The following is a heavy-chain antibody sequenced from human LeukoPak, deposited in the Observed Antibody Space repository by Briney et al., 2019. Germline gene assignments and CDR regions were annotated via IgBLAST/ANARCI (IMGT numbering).Heavy chain of an antibody. D-gene: IGHD1-14*01. V-gene: IGHV3-74*01. CDR1: GFTFSSYA. Sequence: GGSLRLSCAASGFTFSSYAMSWVRQAPGKGLVWVSRINTDGSSTSYADSVKGRFTISRDNAKNSLYLQMNSLRAEDTAVYYCARAPAIGKFDYWGQGTLVTVSS. J-gene: IGHJ4*02. CDR2: INTDGSST. CDR3: ARAPAIGKFDY.